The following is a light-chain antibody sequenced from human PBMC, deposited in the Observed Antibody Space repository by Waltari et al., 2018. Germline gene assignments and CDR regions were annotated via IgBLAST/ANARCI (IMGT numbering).Light chain of an antibody. CDR3: QQYYNYWT. J-gene: IGKJ1*01. V-gene: IGKV1-5*03. CDR1: QSINAW. CDR2: KAS. Sequence: DIQMTQSPSTLSASVGDRVTITCRASQSINAWLAWYQQKPGKAPKLLIYKASNLESGVPSRFSGSGSGTEFTLTISSLQPGDFATYYCQQYYNYWTFGQGTKVEIE.